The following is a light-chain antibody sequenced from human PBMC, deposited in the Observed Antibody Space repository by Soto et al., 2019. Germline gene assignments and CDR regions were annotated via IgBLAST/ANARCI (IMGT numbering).Light chain of an antibody. CDR3: LQDYNYAWT. CDR2: GAS. Sequence: EIVMTLSPATLSVSPGEGATLSCRASQSVSSKLAWYQQKPGQAPRLLIYGASTRAPGFPARFSGSGSGTDFTLTISSLQPEDFATYYCLQDYNYAWTFGQGTKVDIK. V-gene: IGKV3-15*01. J-gene: IGKJ1*01. CDR1: QSVSSK.